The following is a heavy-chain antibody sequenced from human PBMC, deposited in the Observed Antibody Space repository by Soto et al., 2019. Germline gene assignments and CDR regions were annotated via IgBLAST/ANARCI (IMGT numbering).Heavy chain of an antibody. V-gene: IGHV1-69*13. J-gene: IGHJ6*02. Sequence: SVKVSCKASGGTFSSYAISWVRQAPGQGLEWMGGIIPIFGTANYAQKFQGRVTITADESTSTAYMELSSLRSEDTAVYYCARERDEKAQCYYYGMDVWGQVTTVTVSS. CDR2: IIPIFGTA. CDR1: GGTFSSYA. CDR3: ARERDEKAQCYYYGMDV.